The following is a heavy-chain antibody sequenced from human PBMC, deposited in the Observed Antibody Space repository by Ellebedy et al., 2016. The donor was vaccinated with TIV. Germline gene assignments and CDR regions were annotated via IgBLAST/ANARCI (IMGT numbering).Heavy chain of an antibody. D-gene: IGHD6-19*01. J-gene: IGHJ5*02. CDR3: AREAVAGEYFDP. V-gene: IGHV4-4*07. Sequence: MPSETLSLTCSVSGDSIISYYWSWIRQPAGKGLEWIGSIYYSGSTHRNPSLKSRVTISVDTSKNQFSLELRSVTAADTAVYYCAREAVAGEYFDPWGQGTLVTVSS. CDR1: GDSIISYY. CDR2: IYYSGST.